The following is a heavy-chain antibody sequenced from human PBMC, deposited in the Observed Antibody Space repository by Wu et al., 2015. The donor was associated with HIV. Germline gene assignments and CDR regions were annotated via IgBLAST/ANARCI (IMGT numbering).Heavy chain of an antibody. CDR3: ARYIAYCYFDF. Sequence: QVQLVQSGAEVKKPGASVKVSCKASGYTFTDYYMHWVRQAPGQGLEWMGWINADTGDTRYAQKFQGRVTMTRDTSITTTYMELSGLKFDDTAVYYCARYIAYCYFDFWGRGTLVTVSS. CDR1: GYTFTDYY. J-gene: IGHJ2*01. V-gene: IGHV1-2*02. CDR2: INADTGDT.